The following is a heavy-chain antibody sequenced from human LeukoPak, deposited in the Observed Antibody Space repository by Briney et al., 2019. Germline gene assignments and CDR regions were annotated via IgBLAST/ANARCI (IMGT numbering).Heavy chain of an antibody. J-gene: IGHJ4*02. CDR2: ISNDGSKK. CDR3: AKDRYSYAFEYSDS. Sequence: GGSLRLSCAASGFTFSSYGMHWVRQAPGKGLDWVAVISNDGSKKYYADSVKGRFTISKDNSKNTLSLQVSSLRTEDTAVYYCAKDRYSYAFEYSDSWGQGTLVTVSS. D-gene: IGHD5-18*01. CDR1: GFTFSSYG. V-gene: IGHV3-30*18.